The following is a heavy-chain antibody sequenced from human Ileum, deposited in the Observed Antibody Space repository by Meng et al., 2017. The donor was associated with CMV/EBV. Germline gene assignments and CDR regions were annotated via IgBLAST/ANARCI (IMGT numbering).Heavy chain of an antibody. CDR2: INGDGSSA. Sequence: GGSLRLSCSTSGFTFNNYWMHWVCQAPGKGLVWVSRINGDGSSANYGDSVKGRFTTSRDNAKNTLYLQLSNLRAEDTGVYYCTRKFEGGTFGFRYWGQGTQVTVSS. D-gene: IGHD3-10*01. J-gene: IGHJ4*02. CDR1: GFTFNNYW. V-gene: IGHV3-74*01. CDR3: TRKFEGGTFGFRY.